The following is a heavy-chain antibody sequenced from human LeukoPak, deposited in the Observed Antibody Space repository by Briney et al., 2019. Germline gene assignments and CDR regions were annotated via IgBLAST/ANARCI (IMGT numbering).Heavy chain of an antibody. CDR3: ARVGYSGYDDYFDY. CDR2: INWNGGST. D-gene: IGHD5-12*01. Sequence: GGSLRLSCAASGFTFDDYGMSWVRQAPGKGLEWVFGINWNGGSTGYADSVKGRFTISRDNAKNSLYLQMNSLRAEDTALYYCARVGYSGYDDYFDYWGQGTLVTVSS. CDR1: GFTFDDYG. J-gene: IGHJ4*02. V-gene: IGHV3-20*04.